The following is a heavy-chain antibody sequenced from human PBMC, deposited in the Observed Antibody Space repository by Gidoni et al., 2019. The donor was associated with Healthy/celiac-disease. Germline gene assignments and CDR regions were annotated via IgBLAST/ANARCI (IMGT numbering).Heavy chain of an antibody. CDR2: IYWDDDK. D-gene: IGHD6-13*01. J-gene: IGHJ4*02. V-gene: IGHV2-5*02. CDR1: GFSLSTSGVG. Sequence: QITLKESGPPLLTPTQTLPLTCTFSGFSLSTSGVGVGWIRQPPGKALEWLALIYWDDDKRYSPSLNSRLTITKDTAKNQVVLTMTNMDPVDTATYYCAHRGSSSWYSTFDYWGQGTLVTVSS. CDR3: AHRGSSSWYSTFDY.